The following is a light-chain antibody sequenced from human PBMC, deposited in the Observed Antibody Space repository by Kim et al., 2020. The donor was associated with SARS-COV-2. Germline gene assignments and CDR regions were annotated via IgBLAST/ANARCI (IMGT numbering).Light chain of an antibody. Sequence: QSLTLSCTGTSRDVRCYNYVSLYQPHPRKAPTLMIYDVSYRPSGVSTRFSGSKSGNTASLTISGLQAEDEADYYCSSYTSSSTRVFGGGTQLTVL. J-gene: IGLJ3*02. CDR1: SRDVRCYNY. CDR3: SSYTSSSTRV. V-gene: IGLV2-14*03. CDR2: DVS.